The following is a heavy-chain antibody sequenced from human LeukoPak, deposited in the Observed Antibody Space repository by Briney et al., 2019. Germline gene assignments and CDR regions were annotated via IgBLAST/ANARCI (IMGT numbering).Heavy chain of an antibody. D-gene: IGHD4-17*01. J-gene: IGHJ4*02. CDR3: AKNPSGYGDHKYYFDY. CDR1: GFTFSSYA. Sequence: PGGSLRLSCAASGFTFSSYAMSWVRQAPGKGLEWVSAISGSGGSTYYADSVKGRFTISRDNSKNTLYLQMNSLRAEDTAVYYRAKNPSGYGDHKYYFDYWGQGTLVTVSS. V-gene: IGHV3-23*01. CDR2: ISGSGGST.